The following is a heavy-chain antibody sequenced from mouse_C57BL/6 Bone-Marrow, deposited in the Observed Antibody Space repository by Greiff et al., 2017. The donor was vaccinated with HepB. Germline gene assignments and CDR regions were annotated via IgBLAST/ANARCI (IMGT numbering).Heavy chain of an antibody. CDR2: IDPENGDT. V-gene: IGHV14-4*01. CDR1: GFNIKDDY. D-gene: IGHD2-14*01. J-gene: IGHJ2*01. CDR3: TTGGVPIAY. Sequence: VQLQQSGAELVRPGASVKVSCTASGFNIKDDYMHWVKQRPEQGLEWIGWIDPENGDTEYASKFQGKATITADTSSNTAYLQLSSLTSEDTAVYYCTTGGVPIAYWGQGTTLTVSS.